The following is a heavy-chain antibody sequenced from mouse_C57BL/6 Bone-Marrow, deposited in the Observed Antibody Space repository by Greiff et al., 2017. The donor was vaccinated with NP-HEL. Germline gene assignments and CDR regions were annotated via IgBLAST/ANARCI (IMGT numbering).Heavy chain of an antibody. D-gene: IGHD1-1*01. Sequence: VKLQQPGAELVMPGASVKLSCKASGYTFTSYWMHWVKQRPGQGLEWIGEIDPSDSYTNYNQKFKGKSTLTVDKSSSTAYMQLSSLTSEDSAVYYCARENYYGSSFYFDYWGQGTTLTVSS. CDR3: ARENYYGSSFYFDY. CDR2: IDPSDSYT. V-gene: IGHV1-69*01. CDR1: GYTFTSYW. J-gene: IGHJ2*01.